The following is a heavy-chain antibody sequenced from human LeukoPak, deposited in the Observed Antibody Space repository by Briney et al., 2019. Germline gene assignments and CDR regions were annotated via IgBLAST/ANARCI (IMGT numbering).Heavy chain of an antibody. V-gene: IGHV4-61*02. D-gene: IGHD1-26*01. J-gene: IGHJ4*02. CDR2: IYTGGST. Sequence: SETLSLTCTVSGGSISSGSDYWSWTRQPAGKGLEWIGRIYTGGSTNYNPSLKSRVTMSVDTSKNQFSLKLNSVTAADTAVYYCARQEGGIVGPYWGQGTLVTVSS. CDR1: GGSISSGSDY. CDR3: ARQEGGIVGPY.